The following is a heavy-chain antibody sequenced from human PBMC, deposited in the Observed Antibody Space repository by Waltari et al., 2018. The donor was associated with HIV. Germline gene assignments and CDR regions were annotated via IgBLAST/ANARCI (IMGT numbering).Heavy chain of an antibody. Sequence: NWVSCITSGSTNIYYADSVKGRFTISRDNAKNSLYLQMNSLRDEDTAVYYCAREIRSYYGMDVWGQGTTVIVSS. D-gene: IGHD3-16*01. J-gene: IGHJ6*02. V-gene: IGHV3-48*02. CDR3: AREIRSYYGMDV. CDR2: ITSGSTNI.